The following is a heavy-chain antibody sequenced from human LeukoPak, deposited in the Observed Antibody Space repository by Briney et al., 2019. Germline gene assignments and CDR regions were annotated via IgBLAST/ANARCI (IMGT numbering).Heavy chain of an antibody. J-gene: IGHJ6*03. Sequence: PSETLSLTSTVSGGSISSYYWSWIRQPPGKGLEWIGYIYYSGSTNYNPSLKSRVTISVDTSKNQFSLKLSSVTAADTAVYYCARQWRGYCSGGSCPYPGYYYYYMDVWGKGTTVTVSS. CDR1: GGSISSYY. CDR2: IYYSGST. CDR3: ARQWRGYCSGGSCPYPGYYYYYMDV. D-gene: IGHD2-15*01. V-gene: IGHV4-59*08.